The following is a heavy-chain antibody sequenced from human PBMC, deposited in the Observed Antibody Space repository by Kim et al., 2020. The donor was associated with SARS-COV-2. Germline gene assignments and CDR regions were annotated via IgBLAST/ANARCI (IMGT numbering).Heavy chain of an antibody. J-gene: IGHJ4*02. CDR3: VRGLNSGSHF. Sequence: GGSLRLSCAASGFSFSSHAMDWVRQAPGKGLEWVSSISFSSTYIYYADSVKGRFTISRDNARNSLYLQMNSLRADDTALYYCVRGLNSGSHFWGQGTLVTVSS. CDR1: GFSFSSHA. V-gene: IGHV3-21*01. CDR2: ISFSSTYI. D-gene: IGHD2-21*01.